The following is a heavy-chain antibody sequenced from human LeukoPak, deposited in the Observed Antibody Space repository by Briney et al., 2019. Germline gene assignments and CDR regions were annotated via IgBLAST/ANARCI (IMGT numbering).Heavy chain of an antibody. V-gene: IGHV3-33*01. Sequence: GRSLRLSCAASGFTFSTYGMHWVRQVPGKGLEWVAVIWYDGSNKFYPDSVKGRFTISRDNSKDTLYLQMNSLRTEDTAVYYCARGGSSTWSPFDSWGQGTLVTVSS. CDR1: GFTFSTYG. D-gene: IGHD6-13*01. CDR2: IWYDGSNK. J-gene: IGHJ4*02. CDR3: ARGGSSTWSPFDS.